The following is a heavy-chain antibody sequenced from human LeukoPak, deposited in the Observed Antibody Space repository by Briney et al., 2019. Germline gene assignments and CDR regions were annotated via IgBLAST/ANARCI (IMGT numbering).Heavy chain of an antibody. Sequence: PSETLSLTCSVSGGSVYSGAYYWTWIRQHPGKGLEWIGYIYYSGSTNYNPSLKSRVTISVDTSKTQFSLKLSSVTAADTAVYYCARGKGRIAMVPFDYWGQGTLVTVSS. CDR3: ARGKGRIAMVPFDY. D-gene: IGHD4/OR15-4a*01. CDR1: GGSVYSGAYY. CDR2: IYYSGST. V-gene: IGHV4-61*08. J-gene: IGHJ4*02.